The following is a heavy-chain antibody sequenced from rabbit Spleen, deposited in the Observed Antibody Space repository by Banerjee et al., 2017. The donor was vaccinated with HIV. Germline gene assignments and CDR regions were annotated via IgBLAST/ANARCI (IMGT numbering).Heavy chain of an antibody. V-gene: IGHV1S40*01. J-gene: IGHJ6*01. CDR1: GVSFSGNSY. CDR2: IDTGSSGFT. CDR3: ARDTSSSFSSYGMDL. D-gene: IGHD1-1*01. Sequence: QSLEESGGDLVKPGASLTLTCIASGVSFSGNSYMCWVRQAPGKGLEWIACIDTGSSGFTYFASRAKGRFTISKTSSTTVTLQVTSLTAADTATYFCARDTSSSFSSYGMDLWGPGTLVTVS.